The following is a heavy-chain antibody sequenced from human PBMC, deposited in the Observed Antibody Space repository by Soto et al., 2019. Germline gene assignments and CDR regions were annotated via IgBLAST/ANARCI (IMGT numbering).Heavy chain of an antibody. D-gene: IGHD2-15*01. Sequence: QVQLQESGPGLVKPSETLSLTCTVSGDSVSSGGNYWSWIRQSPGKGLEWIGYIYYSGSTNYNPSLKSRVTIALDTSKNHFSLNLSSVTTADTAVYYCAIERWPDIAWGQGTLVSVSS. CDR1: GDSVSSGGNY. CDR3: AIERWPDIA. CDR2: IYYSGST. V-gene: IGHV4-61*03. J-gene: IGHJ4*02.